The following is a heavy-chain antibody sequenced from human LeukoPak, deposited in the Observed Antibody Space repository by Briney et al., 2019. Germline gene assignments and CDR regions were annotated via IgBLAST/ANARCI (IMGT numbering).Heavy chain of an antibody. CDR1: GYTFTCYY. CDR3: AREGHGHCSSTSCFYFDY. D-gene: IGHD2-2*01. Sequence: VSCKASGYTFTCYYMDWVRQAPGQGLEWMGWINPNSGGTNYAQTFQCRVTMTRDTSISTAYMELSRLRSDDTAVYYCAREGHGHCSSTSCFYFDYWGQGTLVTVSS. J-gene: IGHJ4*02. CDR2: INPNSGGT. V-gene: IGHV1-2*02.